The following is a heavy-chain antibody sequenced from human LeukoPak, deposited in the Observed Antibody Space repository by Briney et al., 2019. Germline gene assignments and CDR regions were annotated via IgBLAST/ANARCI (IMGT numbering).Heavy chain of an antibody. D-gene: IGHD2-2*01. CDR1: GGTFSSYA. CDR2: IIPIFGTA. CDR3: ARVGTVVVPAAIRGYYMDV. J-gene: IGHJ6*03. V-gene: IGHV1-69*05. Sequence: ASVKVSCKASGGTFSSYAISWVRQAPGQGLEWMGGIIPIFGTANYAQKFQGRVTITTDESTSTAYMELSSLRSEDTAVYYCARVGTVVVPAAIRGYYMDVWGKGTTVTVSS.